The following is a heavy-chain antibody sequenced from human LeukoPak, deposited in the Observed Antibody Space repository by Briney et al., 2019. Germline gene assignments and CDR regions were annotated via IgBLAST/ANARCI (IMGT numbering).Heavy chain of an antibody. Sequence: PGGCLRLSCAASGFTFSSYGMHWVRQAPCKGLEWVSYISSSGSTIYYADSVKGRFTISRDNAKNSLYLQMNSLRAEDTAVYYYARDLLPMGAFDIWGQGTMVTVSS. J-gene: IGHJ3*02. CDR3: ARDLLPMGAFDI. CDR1: GFTFSSYG. D-gene: IGHD3-22*01. V-gene: IGHV3-48*04. CDR2: ISSSGSTI.